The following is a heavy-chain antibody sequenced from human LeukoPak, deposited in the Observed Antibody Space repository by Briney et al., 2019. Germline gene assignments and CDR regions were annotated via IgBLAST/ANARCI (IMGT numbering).Heavy chain of an antibody. CDR1: GFTVSSNY. CDR2: IYSGGST. J-gene: IGHJ4*02. Sequence: GGSLRLSCAASGFTVSSNYMSWVRQAPGKGLEWVSVIYSGGSTYYADSVKGRFTISRDNSKNTLYLQMNSLRAEDTAVYYCARGALKLGYCSSTSCPFDYWGQGTLVTVSS. CDR3: ARGALKLGYCSSTSCPFDY. V-gene: IGHV3-66*01. D-gene: IGHD2-2*01.